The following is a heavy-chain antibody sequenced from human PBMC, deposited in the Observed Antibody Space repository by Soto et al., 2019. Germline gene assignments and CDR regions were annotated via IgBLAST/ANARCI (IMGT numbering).Heavy chain of an antibody. D-gene: IGHD1-26*01. CDR3: ARDIGLVGAENAFDI. Sequence: GASVKVSCKASGYTFTSYGISWVRQAPGQGLEWMGWISAYNGNTNYAQKLQGRVTVTTDTSTSTAYMELRSLRSDDTAVYYCARDIGLVGAENAFDIWGQGTMVTVSS. V-gene: IGHV1-18*01. CDR1: GYTFTSYG. J-gene: IGHJ3*02. CDR2: ISAYNGNT.